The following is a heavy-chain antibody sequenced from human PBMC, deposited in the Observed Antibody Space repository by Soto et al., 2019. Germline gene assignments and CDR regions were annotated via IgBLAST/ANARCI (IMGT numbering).Heavy chain of an antibody. V-gene: IGHV4-39*01. Sequence: QLQLQESAPGLVKPSETLSLTCTVSGGSISSSSYYWGWIRQPPGKGLEWIGSIYYSGSTYYNPSLRRRVTISVDTSKNQFSLKLSSVAAADTAVYYCARRKEVVVAARYYYYYMYVWGKGTTVTVSS. CDR3: ARRKEVVVAARYYYYYMYV. J-gene: IGHJ6*03. CDR2: IYYSGST. D-gene: IGHD2-15*01. CDR1: GGSISSSSYY.